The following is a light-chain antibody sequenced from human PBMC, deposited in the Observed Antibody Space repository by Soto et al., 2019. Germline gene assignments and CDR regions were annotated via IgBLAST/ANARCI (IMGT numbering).Light chain of an antibody. CDR3: ASWDDSLSGGM. J-gene: IGLJ3*02. Sequence: QSVLTQPPSASGTPGQRVTISCSGSGSNIGSTYVYWYQQLPGTAPKLLIYRNNQRPSGVPDRFSGSKSGTSASLAISGIRSEDEADYFCASWDDSLSGGMFGGGTKLTVL. V-gene: IGLV1-47*01. CDR2: RNN. CDR1: GSNIGSTY.